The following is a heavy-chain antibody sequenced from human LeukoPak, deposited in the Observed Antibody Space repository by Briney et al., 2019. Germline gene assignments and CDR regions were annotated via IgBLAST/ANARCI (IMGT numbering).Heavy chain of an antibody. CDR2: IYTSGST. J-gene: IGHJ5*02. CDR1: GGSISSYY. Sequence: PSETLSLTCTVSGGSISSYYWSWIRQPAGKGLEWIGRIYTSGSTNYNPSLKSRVTMSVDTSKNQFSLKLSSVTAADTAVHYCARGDWLAAAGNWFDPWGQGTLVTVSS. D-gene: IGHD6-13*01. CDR3: ARGDWLAAAGNWFDP. V-gene: IGHV4-4*07.